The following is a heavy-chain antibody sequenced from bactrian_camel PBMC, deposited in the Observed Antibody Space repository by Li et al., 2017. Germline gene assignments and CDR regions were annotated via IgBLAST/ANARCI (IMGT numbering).Heavy chain of an antibody. D-gene: IGHD2*01. J-gene: IGHJ4*01. V-gene: IGHV3-1*01. CDR2: IVGSGGST. CDR3: ASTIGWTLSEYNY. Sequence: VQLVESGGGLVQPGGSLRVSCVGTGFIFGDYTMNWVRQAPGKGLEWVSGIVGSGGSTNYRDSVKGRFTISRDNAKNMLYLQMNSLKSEDTALYYCASTIGWTLSEYNYWGQGTQVTVS. CDR1: GFIFGDYT.